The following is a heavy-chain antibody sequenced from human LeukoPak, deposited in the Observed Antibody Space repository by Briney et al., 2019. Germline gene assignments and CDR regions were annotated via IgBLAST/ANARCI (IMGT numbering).Heavy chain of an antibody. J-gene: IGHJ4*02. CDR3: ARGHYSGYDPRDY. D-gene: IGHD5-12*01. V-gene: IGHV7-4-1*02. CDR2: INTNTGNP. CDR1: GYTFTSHV. Sequence: ASVKVSCKASGYTFTSHVMNWVRQAPGQGLEWMGWINTNTGNPTYAQGFTGRFVFSLDTSVSTAYLQISSLKAEDTAVYYCARGHYSGYDPRDYWGQGTMVTVSS.